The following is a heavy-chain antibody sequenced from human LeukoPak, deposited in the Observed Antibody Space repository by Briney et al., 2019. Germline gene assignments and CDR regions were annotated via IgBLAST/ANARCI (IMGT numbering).Heavy chain of an antibody. D-gene: IGHD6-13*01. J-gene: IGHJ4*02. V-gene: IGHV3-15*01. CDR3: TSHSSSWFTAY. Sequence: GGSLRLSCAASGFTFSNAWMSWVRQAPGKGLEWVGRIKSKTDGGTPDYAAPVKGRFTISRDDSKNTLYLQMNSLKTEDTAVYYCTSHSSSWFTAYWGQGTLVTVSS. CDR1: GFTFSNAW. CDR2: IKSKTDGGTP.